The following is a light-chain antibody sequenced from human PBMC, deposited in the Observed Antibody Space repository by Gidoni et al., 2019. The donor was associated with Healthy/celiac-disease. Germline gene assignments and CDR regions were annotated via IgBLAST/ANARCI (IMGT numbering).Light chain of an antibody. Sequence: VLTQSPGTLSLSPGERATLSCRASQSVSSSYLAWYQQKPGASSRATGIPDRFSGSGSGTDFTLTISRLEPEDFAVYYCQRYGSSPTFGEGTKVEIK. CDR3: QRYGSSPT. CDR2: AS. J-gene: IGKJ4*01. CDR1: QSVSSSY. V-gene: IGKV3-20*01.